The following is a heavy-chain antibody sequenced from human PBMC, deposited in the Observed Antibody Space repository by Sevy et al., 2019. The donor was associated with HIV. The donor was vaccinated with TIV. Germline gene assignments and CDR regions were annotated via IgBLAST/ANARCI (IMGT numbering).Heavy chain of an antibody. CDR1: GFSFDDYA. CDR3: AKPYRIAVAGDYYYSGMDV. V-gene: IGHV3-43D*03. Sequence: GGSLRLSCAVSGFSFDDYAMHWVGQAPGKGLESVSLISWDGGSTYYADSVKGRFTISRDNSKNSLYLQMNSLRAEDTALYYCAKPYRIAVAGDYYYSGMDVWGQGTTVTVSS. CDR2: ISWDGGST. J-gene: IGHJ6*02. D-gene: IGHD6-13*01.